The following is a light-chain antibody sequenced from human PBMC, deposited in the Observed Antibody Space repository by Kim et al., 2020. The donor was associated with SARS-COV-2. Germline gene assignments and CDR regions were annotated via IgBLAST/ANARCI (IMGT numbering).Light chain of an antibody. Sequence: VSPGGRATLSCRSRHSVISNLAWYWHRPGQPPRLLFYGASTRATGIPARFSGSGSGTDFTLTITGLQSEDFAMFYCLQYVSLPRTFGQGSKVDI. CDR1: HSVISN. CDR3: LQYVSLPRT. V-gene: IGKV3-15*01. CDR2: GAS. J-gene: IGKJ1*01.